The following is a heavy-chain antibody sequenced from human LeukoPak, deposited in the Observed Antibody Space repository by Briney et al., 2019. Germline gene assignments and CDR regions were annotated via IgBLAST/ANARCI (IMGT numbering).Heavy chain of an antibody. V-gene: IGHV3-21*01. CDR1: GFTFSSYS. CDR2: ISSSSSYI. D-gene: IGHD6-19*01. Sequence: GGSLRLSCAASGFTFSSYSMNWVRQAPGKGLEWVSSISSSSSYIYHADSVKGRFTISRDNAKNSLYLQMNSLRAEDTAVYYCARDALAVAGLNWFDPWGQGTLVTVSS. CDR3: ARDALAVAGLNWFDP. J-gene: IGHJ5*02.